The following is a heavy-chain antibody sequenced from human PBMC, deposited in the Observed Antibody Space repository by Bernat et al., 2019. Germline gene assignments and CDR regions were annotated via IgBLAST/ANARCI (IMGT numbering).Heavy chain of an antibody. CDR3: SKAVAAAVSDAFDI. V-gene: IGHV3-9*01. D-gene: IGHD6-13*01. CDR2: ISWNSVTI. Sequence: VQLVESGGGLVQPGRSLRLSCAASGFTFDDYAMYWVRQVPGKGLEWVSGISWNSVTITYADSVNCRFTISRDNAKNSLYLQMNSLRAEDTAFYYCSKAVAAAVSDAFDIWGQGTMVTVSS. CDR1: GFTFDDYA. J-gene: IGHJ3*02.